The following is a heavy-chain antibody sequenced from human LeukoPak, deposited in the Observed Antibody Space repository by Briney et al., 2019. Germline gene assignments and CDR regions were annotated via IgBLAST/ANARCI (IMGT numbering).Heavy chain of an antibody. CDR1: GYTFTGYY. D-gene: IGHD3-9*01. CDR2: INPNNVDT. CDR3: ARGAYDILTTYFDVMDY. Sequence: GASVKVSCKASGYTFTGYYIHWVRQAPGQGLQWMGWINPNNVDTNFAQKFQGRVTMTRDTSITTAYMELSRLRSDDTAVYYCARGAYDILTTYFDVMDYWGQGTLVTVSS. J-gene: IGHJ4*02. V-gene: IGHV1-2*02.